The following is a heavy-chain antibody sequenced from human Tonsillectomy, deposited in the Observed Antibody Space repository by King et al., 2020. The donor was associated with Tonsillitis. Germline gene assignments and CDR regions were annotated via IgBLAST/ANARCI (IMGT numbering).Heavy chain of an antibody. J-gene: IGHJ4*02. V-gene: IGHV1-2*02. CDR3: ARSLLFCSTTSCSNDF. Sequence: QLVQSGAEVKKPGASVKVSCKASGYTFTDYYIHWVRQAPGQGLEWVGWINPNSGDTNYAQNFQGRVTLTRDTSISTAYMDLSRLTSDDTAVFYCARSLLFCSTTSCSNDFWDQGTLVTVSS. CDR2: INPNSGDT. D-gene: IGHD2-2*01. CDR1: GYTFTDYY.